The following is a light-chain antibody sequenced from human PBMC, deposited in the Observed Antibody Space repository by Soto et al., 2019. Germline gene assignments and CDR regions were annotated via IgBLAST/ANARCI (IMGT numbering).Light chain of an antibody. J-gene: IGKJ2*02. Sequence: DIQMTQSPSPLSASIGDRVTITCRASQTVESYLNWYQHKPGKAPQLLISGATTLRGGVPSRFSGSASGPDFTLTISSLQPEDVATYYCEQCYSTPCTFGQGTKL. CDR2: GAT. CDR3: EQCYSTPCT. V-gene: IGKV1-39*01. CDR1: QTVESY.